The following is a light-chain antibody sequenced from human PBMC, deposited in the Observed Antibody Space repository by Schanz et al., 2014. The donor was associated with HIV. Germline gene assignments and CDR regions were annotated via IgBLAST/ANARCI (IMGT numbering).Light chain of an antibody. CDR2: GAS. V-gene: IGKV3-20*01. Sequence: EMVMTQSPATLSASPGERATLSCRASQSIGSNLAWYQQKPGQAPRLLIYGASSRATGIPDRFSGSGSGTDFTLTISRLEPEDFAVYYCQQYATTPLTFGQGTRLEIK. CDR3: QQYATTPLT. CDR1: QSIGSN. J-gene: IGKJ5*01.